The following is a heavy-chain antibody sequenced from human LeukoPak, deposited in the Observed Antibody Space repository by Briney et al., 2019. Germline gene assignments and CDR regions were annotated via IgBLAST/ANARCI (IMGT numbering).Heavy chain of an antibody. V-gene: IGHV3-23*01. D-gene: IGHD2-2*01. CDR2: ISGSGGST. CDR1: GFTFSSYA. J-gene: IGHJ4*02. Sequence: GGSLRLSCAASGFTFSSYAMSWVRQAPGKGLEWGSAISGSGGSTYYADSLRGGVTTSRDNSKNTLYLQMNSLRAEDTAVYYCAKSVRIVVVPAATPPLDYWGQGTLVTVSS. CDR3: AKSVRIVVVPAATPPLDY.